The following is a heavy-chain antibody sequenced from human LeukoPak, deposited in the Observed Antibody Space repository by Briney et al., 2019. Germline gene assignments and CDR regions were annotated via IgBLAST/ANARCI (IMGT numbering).Heavy chain of an antibody. CDR2: INHSGST. Sequence: SETLSLTCAVYGGSFNGYYWSWIRQPPGKALEWSGDINHSGSTNYNPSRKSRVTISVDTSKNQFSLKLSSVTAADTAVYYCARIDSSFLFDYWGQGTLVTVSS. J-gene: IGHJ4*02. D-gene: IGHD3-22*01. V-gene: IGHV4-34*01. CDR3: ARIDSSFLFDY. CDR1: GGSFNGYY.